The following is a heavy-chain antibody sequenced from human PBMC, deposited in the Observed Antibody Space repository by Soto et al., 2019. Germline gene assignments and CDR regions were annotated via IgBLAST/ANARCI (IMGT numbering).Heavy chain of an antibody. D-gene: IGHD2-15*01. CDR1: GFTFSSCW. CDR2: IKEDGSEK. V-gene: IGHV3-7*03. Sequence: GSLRLSCVASGFTFSSCWMSWVRQAPGKGPEWVANIKEDGSEKYYVDSVKGRFTISRDNVKNSLYLQMNSLRAEDTAVYYCGRGYARCDYWGQGTLVTVSS. CDR3: GRGYARCDY. J-gene: IGHJ4*02.